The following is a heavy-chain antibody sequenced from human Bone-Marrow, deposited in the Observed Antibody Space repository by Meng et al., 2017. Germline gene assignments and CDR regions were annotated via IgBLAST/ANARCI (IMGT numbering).Heavy chain of an antibody. Sequence: QVQLQESGPGLVKPSQTLSPTCTVSGGSISSGDYYWSWIRQPPGKGLEWIGYIYYSGSTSYNPSLKSRVSISADTSKNQFSLKLSSVTAADTAVYYCARDTYYYDSVTQPFDWGQGTLVTVSS. V-gene: IGHV4-30-4*01. D-gene: IGHD3-22*01. CDR3: ARDTYYYDSVTQPFD. J-gene: IGHJ4*02. CDR2: IYYSGST. CDR1: GGSISSGDYY.